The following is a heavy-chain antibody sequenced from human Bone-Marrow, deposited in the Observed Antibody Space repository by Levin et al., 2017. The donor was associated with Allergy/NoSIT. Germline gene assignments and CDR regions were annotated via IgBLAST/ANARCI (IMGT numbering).Heavy chain of an antibody. V-gene: IGHV3-33*01. CDR1: NFTFRTHA. CDR3: ARDSRTVAYYYGMDV. J-gene: IGHJ6*02. CDR2: IWYDGSSK. D-gene: IGHD4-23*01. Sequence: GGSLRLSCAASNFTFRTHAMHWVRQAPGKGLEWVAVIWYDGSSKYYGDSVKGRFTISRDNSKNTLYLQMNSLRAEDTAVYYCARDSRTVAYYYGMDVWGQGTAVTVSS.